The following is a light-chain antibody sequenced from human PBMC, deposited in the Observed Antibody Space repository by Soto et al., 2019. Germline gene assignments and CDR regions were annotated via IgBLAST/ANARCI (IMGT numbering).Light chain of an antibody. CDR3: QQYDDWLRLT. CDR2: GAS. CDR1: QSVNIY. Sequence: EIVMTQSPATLSVSPGERATLSCRASQSVNIYLAWYQQKPGQAPRLLIFGASYRATGIPARFSGSGSGTEFTLNISSLQSEDFAGYCCQQYDDWLRLTFGGGTKVEIK. J-gene: IGKJ4*01. V-gene: IGKV3D-15*01.